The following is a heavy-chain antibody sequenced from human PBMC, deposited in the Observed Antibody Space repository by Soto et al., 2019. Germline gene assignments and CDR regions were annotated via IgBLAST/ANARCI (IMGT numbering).Heavy chain of an antibody. CDR3: ARGPRYCSTTTCFSGVTWFDP. V-gene: IGHV1-18*01. D-gene: IGHD2-2*01. CDR1: GYTFTSYG. CDR2: INVYNGHT. Sequence: ASVKVSCKASGYTFTSYGISWVRQAPGQGLEWMGWINVYNGHTDYAQKVQGRVTLTTDTSTSTTYMELRSLRSDDTAAYYCARGPRYCSTTTCFSGVTWFDPWGQGSLVTVSS. J-gene: IGHJ5*02.